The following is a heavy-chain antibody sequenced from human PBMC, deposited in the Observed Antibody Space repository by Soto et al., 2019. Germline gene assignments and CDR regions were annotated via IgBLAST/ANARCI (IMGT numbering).Heavy chain of an antibody. D-gene: IGHD2-2*01. CDR2: IYHSGTF. CDR1: GDSVSSSSC. J-gene: IGHJ6*02. V-gene: IGHV4-4*02. Sequence: QVRLQESGPGLVEPSGTLSLTCAVSGDSVSSSSCWSWVRQAPGKGLEWIGEIYHSGTFNSNPSLASRCFVQVDKSRNQLSLNLKSVTAADTAVYYCVRSVPAATWQYSGMDVWGQGTTVTVAS. CDR3: VRSVPAATWQYSGMDV.